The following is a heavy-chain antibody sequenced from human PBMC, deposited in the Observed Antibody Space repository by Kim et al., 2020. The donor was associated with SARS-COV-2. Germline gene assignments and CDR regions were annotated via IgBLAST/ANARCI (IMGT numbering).Heavy chain of an antibody. J-gene: IGHJ3*02. Sequence: PKSRVTISVDTSKNQFSLELSAVTAADTAVYYCASVEGDSSGYYYDAFDIWGQGTMVTVSS. D-gene: IGHD3-22*01. CDR3: ASVEGDSSGYYYDAFDI. V-gene: IGHV4-30-2*04.